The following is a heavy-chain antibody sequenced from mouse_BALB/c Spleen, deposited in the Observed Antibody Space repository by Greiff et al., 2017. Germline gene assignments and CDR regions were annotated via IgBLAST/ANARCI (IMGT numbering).Heavy chain of an antibody. D-gene: IGHD2-1*01. Sequence: VQLQQSGAELVRPGVSVKISCKGSGYTFTDYAMHWVKQSHAKSLEWIGVISTYYGDASYNQKFKGKATMTVDKSSSTAYMELARLTSEDSAIYYCARDGGNYAWFAYWGQGTLVTVSA. CDR3: ARDGGNYAWFAY. V-gene: IGHV1S137*01. CDR2: ISTYYGDA. J-gene: IGHJ3*01. CDR1: GYTFTDYA.